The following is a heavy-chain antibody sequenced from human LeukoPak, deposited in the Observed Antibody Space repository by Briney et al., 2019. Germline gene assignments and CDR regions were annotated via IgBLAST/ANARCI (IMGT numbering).Heavy chain of an antibody. V-gene: IGHV4-34*01. D-gene: IGHD3-22*01. CDR3: ARGYYDSSGYFAPAHFDY. Sequence: PSETLSLTCAVYGGSFSGYYWSWIRQPPGKGLEWIGEINHSGSTNYNPSLKSRVTISVDTSKNQFSLKLSSVTAADTAVYYCARGYYDSSGYFAPAHFDYWGQGTLVTVSS. CDR2: INHSGST. J-gene: IGHJ4*02. CDR1: GGSFSGYY.